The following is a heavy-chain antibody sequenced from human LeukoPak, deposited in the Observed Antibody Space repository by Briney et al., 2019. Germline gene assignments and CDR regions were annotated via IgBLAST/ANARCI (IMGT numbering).Heavy chain of an antibody. V-gene: IGHV1-2*02. Sequence: GASVKVSCKASGYTFTGYYMHWVRQAPGQGLEWMGWINPNSGGTNYAQKFQGRVTMTRDTSISTAYMELSRLRSDDTAVYYCARVYCSSTSCAEISYWGQGTLVTVSS. CDR1: GYTFTGYY. J-gene: IGHJ4*02. CDR3: ARVYCSSTSCAEISY. D-gene: IGHD2-2*01. CDR2: INPNSGGT.